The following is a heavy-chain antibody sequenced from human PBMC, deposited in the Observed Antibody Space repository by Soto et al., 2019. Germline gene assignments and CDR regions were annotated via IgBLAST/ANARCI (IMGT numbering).Heavy chain of an antibody. Sequence: QVHLVQSGAEVRKPGSSVKVSCKASGGTFDNFAVSWVRQAPGQGLEWMGAIIPMSGSADYAKKFQGRVTITADESTNTAYMDLSSLRSEDTAVYYCARDRRISMGGGEPHTHYGMDVWGQGTSVTVSS. J-gene: IGHJ6*02. CDR3: ARDRRISMGGGEPHTHYGMDV. V-gene: IGHV1-69*01. CDR1: GGTFDNFA. D-gene: IGHD3-10*01. CDR2: IIPMSGSA.